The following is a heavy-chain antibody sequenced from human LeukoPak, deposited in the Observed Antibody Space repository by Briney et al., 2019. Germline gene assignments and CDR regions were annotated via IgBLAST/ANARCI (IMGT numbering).Heavy chain of an antibody. Sequence: GGSLRLSCAASGFTFSSYAMSWVRQAPGKGLEWVSALSGGGGNTNYADSVKGRFTISRDNSKHTLYLQMNSLRAEDTAVYYCAKDRIGIVGATAFDYWGQGTLVTVSS. V-gene: IGHV3-23*01. CDR1: GFTFSSYA. CDR3: AKDRIGIVGATAFDY. D-gene: IGHD1-26*01. CDR2: LSGGGGNT. J-gene: IGHJ4*02.